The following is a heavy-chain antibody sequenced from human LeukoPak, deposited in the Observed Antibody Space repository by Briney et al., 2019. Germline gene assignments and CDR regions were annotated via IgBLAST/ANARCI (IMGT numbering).Heavy chain of an antibody. Sequence: PGGSLRLSCAASGFTFSSYAMSWVRQAPGKGLEWVSTIRGGGDTYYADSVKGRFTISRDNSENTLYLQMSSLRAEDTAVYYCARYCSGISCYSGYYWGQGTLVTVSS. CDR1: GFTFSSYA. V-gene: IGHV3-23*01. CDR2: IRGGGDT. J-gene: IGHJ4*02. CDR3: ARYCSGISCYSGYY. D-gene: IGHD2-15*01.